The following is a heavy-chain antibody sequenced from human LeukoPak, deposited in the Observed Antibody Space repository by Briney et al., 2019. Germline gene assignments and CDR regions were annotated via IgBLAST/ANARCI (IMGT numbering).Heavy chain of an antibody. CDR2: IYYSGST. V-gene: IGHV4-59*08. Sequence: PSETLSLTCTVSGASISSYYWSWIRQPPGKGLEWIGYIYYSGSTNYNPSLKSRLTIPLDTSKNQFSLKLSSVTAADTAVYYCARRSEYNWFDPWGQGTLVTVSS. CDR1: GASISSYY. CDR3: ARRSEYNWFDP. D-gene: IGHD3-10*01. J-gene: IGHJ5*02.